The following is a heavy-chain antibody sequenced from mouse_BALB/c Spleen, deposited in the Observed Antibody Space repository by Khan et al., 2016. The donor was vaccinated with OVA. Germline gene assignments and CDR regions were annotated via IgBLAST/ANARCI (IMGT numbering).Heavy chain of an antibody. CDR1: GFSLTNYG. D-gene: IGHD2-1*01. CDR2: IWSDGST. Sequence: QVQLKESGPGLVAPSQSLSITCTISGFSLTNYGVHWIRQPPGKGLEWLVVIWSDGSTTYNSALKSRLTISKDNSKSQVFLKMNSLQTDDTAMYFSARQHYYHNNIKNYWGQGTTVTVSS. J-gene: IGHJ4*01. CDR3: ARQHYYHNNIKNY. V-gene: IGHV2-6-1*01.